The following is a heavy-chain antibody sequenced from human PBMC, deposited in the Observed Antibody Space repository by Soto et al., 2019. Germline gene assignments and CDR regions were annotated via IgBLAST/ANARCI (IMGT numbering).Heavy chain of an antibody. CDR2: IDWDDDK. Sequence: SGPTLVNPTQTLTLTCTFSGFSLSTSGMCVSWIRQPPGKALEWLALIDWDDDKYYSTSLKTRLTISKDTSKNQVVLTMTNMDPVDTATYYCARIPPDSSSPAYYHYYLMDFWGQGTTVTVSS. V-gene: IGHV2-70*01. J-gene: IGHJ6*02. D-gene: IGHD6-6*01. CDR3: ARIPPDSSSPAYYHYYLMDF. CDR1: GFSLSTSGMC.